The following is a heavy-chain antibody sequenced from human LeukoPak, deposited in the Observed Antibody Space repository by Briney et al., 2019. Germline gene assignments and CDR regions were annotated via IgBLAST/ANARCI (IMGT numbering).Heavy chain of an antibody. CDR1: GFTFSDYY. Sequence: GGSLRLSCEASGFTFSDYYMSWIRQAPGKGLEWVSYISSSGGSIYYADSVKGRFTISRDNSKNTLYLQMNSLRAEDTAVYYCARTPYYDILTGYSNYYFDYWGQGTLVTVSS. V-gene: IGHV3-11*01. D-gene: IGHD3-9*01. CDR2: ISSSGGSI. J-gene: IGHJ4*02. CDR3: ARTPYYDILTGYSNYYFDY.